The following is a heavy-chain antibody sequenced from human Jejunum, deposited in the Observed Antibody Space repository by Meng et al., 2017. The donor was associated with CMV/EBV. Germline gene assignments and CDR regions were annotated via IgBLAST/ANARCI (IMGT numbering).Heavy chain of an antibody. J-gene: IGHJ5*01. Sequence: SCATSGFTFSHFWIHWVRQAPGKGLEWVSLIYTDESRKNEADSVKGRFTISRDNAKNTLYLEMSSLRAEDTAVYYCARGRPFDFWGQGTLVTVSS. CDR3: ARGRPFDF. CDR2: IYTDESRK. CDR1: GFTFSHFW. D-gene: IGHD2-15*01. V-gene: IGHV3-74*01.